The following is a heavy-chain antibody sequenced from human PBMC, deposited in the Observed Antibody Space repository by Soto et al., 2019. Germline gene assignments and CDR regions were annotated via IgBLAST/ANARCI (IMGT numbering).Heavy chain of an antibody. CDR1: GFTFSSYG. Sequence: QVQLVESGGGVVQPGRSLRLSCAASGFTFSSYGMHWVRQAPGKGLEWVAVIWYDGSNKYYADSVKGRFTISRDNSKNTLYLQMNSLRAEDTAVYYCATDSDRDFDYWGQGTLVTVSS. CDR2: IWYDGSNK. CDR3: ATDSDRDFDY. V-gene: IGHV3-33*01. J-gene: IGHJ4*02. D-gene: IGHD5-18*01.